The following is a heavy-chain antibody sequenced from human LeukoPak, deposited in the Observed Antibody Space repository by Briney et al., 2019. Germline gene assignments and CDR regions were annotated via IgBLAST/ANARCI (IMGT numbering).Heavy chain of an antibody. V-gene: IGHV3-7*01. CDR2: IKQDGSEK. D-gene: IGHD6-19*01. Sequence: GGSLTLSCVASGFTFSSYWMSWVRQAPGKGLEWVANIKQDGSEKYYVDSVKGRFTISRDNAKNSLYLQMNSLSAEDTAVYYCATGYSSGWYFYFQHWGQGSLVSVSS. J-gene: IGHJ1*01. CDR3: ATGYSSGWYFYFQH. CDR1: GFTFSSYW.